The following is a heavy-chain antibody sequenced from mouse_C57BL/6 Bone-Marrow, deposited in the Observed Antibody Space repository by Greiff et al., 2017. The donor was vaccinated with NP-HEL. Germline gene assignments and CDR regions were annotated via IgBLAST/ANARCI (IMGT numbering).Heavy chain of an antibody. CDR1: GYTFTSYG. J-gene: IGHJ2*01. CDR3: ARGTGTFDY. CDR2: IYPRSGSP. Sequence: VKLVESGAVLARPGASVKLSCKASGYTFTSYGISWVKQRTGQGLAWIGEIYPRSGSPYYNANFKGKATLTADTSSSTAYMELRSLTSEDSAVYFCARGTGTFDYRGQGTTLTVSS. V-gene: IGHV1-81*01. D-gene: IGHD4-1*01.